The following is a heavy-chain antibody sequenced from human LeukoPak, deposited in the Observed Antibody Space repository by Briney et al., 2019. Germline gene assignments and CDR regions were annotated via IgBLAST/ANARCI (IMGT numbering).Heavy chain of an antibody. CDR1: GFTFSSYG. V-gene: IGHV3-30*02. CDR3: TKVRSGSSSWALRVDY. CDR2: IWYDGSNK. Sequence: GGSLRLSCAASGFTFSSYGMHWVRQAPGKGLEWVTFIWYDGSNKYYADSVKGRFTISRDNSKSTLYLQMNSLRVEDTAVYYCTKVRSGSSSWALRVDYWGQGALVTVSS. J-gene: IGHJ4*02. D-gene: IGHD6-13*01.